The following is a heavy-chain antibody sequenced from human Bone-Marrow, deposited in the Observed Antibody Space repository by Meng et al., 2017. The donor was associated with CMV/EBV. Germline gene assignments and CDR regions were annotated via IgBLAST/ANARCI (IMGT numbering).Heavy chain of an antibody. CDR3: ARVAGSGWAELLGVRYYGMDV. J-gene: IGHJ6*02. Sequence: GESLKISCAASGFTFSSYSMNWVRQAPGKGLEWVSSISSSSSYIYYADSVKGRFTISRDNAKNLLYLQMNSLRAEDTAVYYCARVAGSGWAELLGVRYYGMDVWGQGPTVTVSS. V-gene: IGHV3-21*01. CDR1: GFTFSSYS. D-gene: IGHD6-19*01. CDR2: ISSSSSYI.